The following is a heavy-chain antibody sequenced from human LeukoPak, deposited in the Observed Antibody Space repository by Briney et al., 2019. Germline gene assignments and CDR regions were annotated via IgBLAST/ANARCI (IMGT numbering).Heavy chain of an antibody. CDR1: GFTFRNYG. Sequence: GGSLRLSCAASGFTFRNYGMHWVRQAPGKGLEWVAVISYDGRNEYYADSVKGRFSISRDNSKNTLSLQMNSLRAEDTAVYYCAKVIPVRYSKGPYYFDYWGQGTLVTVSS. J-gene: IGHJ4*02. CDR3: AKVIPVRYSKGPYYFDY. CDR2: ISYDGRNE. D-gene: IGHD2-15*01. V-gene: IGHV3-30*18.